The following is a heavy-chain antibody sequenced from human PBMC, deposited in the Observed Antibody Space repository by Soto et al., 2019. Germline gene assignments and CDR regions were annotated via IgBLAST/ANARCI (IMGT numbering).Heavy chain of an antibody. CDR2: IYSDGTT. CDR1: GFTVSSNY. D-gene: IGHD6-6*01. Sequence: VGSLRLSCAASGFTVSSNYMNWVRQAPGKGLEWLSIIYSDGTTYYADSVKGRFSISRDNFKNTLYLQMNNLRAEDTAVYYCAILSNWGQGTLVTVSS. V-gene: IGHV3-53*01. J-gene: IGHJ4*02. CDR3: AILSN.